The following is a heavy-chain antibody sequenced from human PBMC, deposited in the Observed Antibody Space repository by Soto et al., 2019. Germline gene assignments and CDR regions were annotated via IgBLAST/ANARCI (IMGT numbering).Heavy chain of an antibody. CDR1: EDSFTRYV. J-gene: IGHJ6*02. CDR3: ARVSRNYNYAYYGMDV. CDR2: INAGNGNT. D-gene: IGHD4-4*01. V-gene: IGHV1-3*01. Sequence: ASVTVSCKACEDSFTRYVIHWVRQAPGRRLEWMGWINAGNGNTNYSQKFQGRVTMTRDTSISTAYMELSSLRSAEQAVYYSARVSRNYNYAYYGMDVWGQGTTVTVSS.